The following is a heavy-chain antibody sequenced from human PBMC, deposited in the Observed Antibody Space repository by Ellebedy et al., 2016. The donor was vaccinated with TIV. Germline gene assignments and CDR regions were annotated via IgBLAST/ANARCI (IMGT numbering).Heavy chain of an antibody. V-gene: IGHV3-21*01. J-gene: IGHJ4*02. CDR1: GFTISDYS. D-gene: IGHD5/OR15-5a*01. CDR2: ISGGSEDK. CDR3: ARVLSVRVPS. Sequence: GESLKISXAASGFTISDYSMQWVRQAPGKGLQWVSSISGGSEDKYYAESLKGRFSISRDSVKNSLYLHMNSLRAEDTAMYYCARVLSVRVPSWGQGTLVTVS.